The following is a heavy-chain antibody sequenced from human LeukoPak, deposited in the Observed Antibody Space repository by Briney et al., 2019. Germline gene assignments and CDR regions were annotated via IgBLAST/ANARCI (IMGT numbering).Heavy chain of an antibody. CDR3: ARPVEYFDY. CDR1: GFTFSSYA. V-gene: IGHV3-30-3*01. Sequence: GGSLRLSCAASGFTFSSYAMHWVRQAPGKGLEWVAVISYDGSNKYYADSVKGRFTISRDNSKNTLYLQMNSLRAEDTAVYYCARPVEYFDYWGQGTLVTVSS. CDR2: ISYDGSNK. J-gene: IGHJ4*02.